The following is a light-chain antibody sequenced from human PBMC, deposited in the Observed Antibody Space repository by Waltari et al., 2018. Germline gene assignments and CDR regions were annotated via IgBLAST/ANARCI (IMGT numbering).Light chain of an antibody. J-gene: IGKJ4*01. Sequence: EIVLTQSPATLSLSPGERATLSCRSSQTVSTYLAWYQQKPGQAPRLLFYAASIRATGIPARFSGSVSATDFTLTISSLEPEDFAVYYCQQRSNWPPELTFGGGTRVEVK. CDR1: QTVSTY. CDR2: AAS. V-gene: IGKV3-11*01. CDR3: QQRSNWPPELT.